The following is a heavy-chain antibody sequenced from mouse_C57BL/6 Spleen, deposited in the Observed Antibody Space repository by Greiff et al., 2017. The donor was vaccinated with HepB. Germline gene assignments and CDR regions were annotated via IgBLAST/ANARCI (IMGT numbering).Heavy chain of an antibody. CDR1: GYTFTSYW. J-gene: IGHJ2*01. CDR2: IHPNSGST. V-gene: IGHV1-64*01. Sequence: QVQLQQPGAELVKPGASVKLSCKASGYTFTSYWMHWVKQRPGQGLEWIGMIHPNSGSTNYNEKFKSKATLTVDISSSTAYMQLSSLTSGDSAVYYCASTLTSSYVVYWDQGTTLTVSS. D-gene: IGHD2-13*01. CDR3: ASTLTSSYVVY.